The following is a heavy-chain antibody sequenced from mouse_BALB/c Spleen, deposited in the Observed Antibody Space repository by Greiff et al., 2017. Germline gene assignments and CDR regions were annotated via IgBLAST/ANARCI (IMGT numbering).Heavy chain of an antibody. Sequence: VMLVESGPGLVAPSQSLSITCTVSGFSLTSYGVHWVRQPPGKGLEWLGVIWAGGSTNYNSALMSRLSISKDNSKSQVFLKMNSLQTDDTAMYYCAREEGLRPLFAYWGQGTLVTVSA. V-gene: IGHV2-9*02. J-gene: IGHJ3*01. CDR2: IWAGGST. D-gene: IGHD2-4*01. CDR1: GFSLTSYG. CDR3: AREEGLRPLFAY.